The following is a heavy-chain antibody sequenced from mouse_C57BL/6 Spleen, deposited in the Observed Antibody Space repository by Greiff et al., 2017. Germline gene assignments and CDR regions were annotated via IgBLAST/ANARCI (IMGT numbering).Heavy chain of an antibody. V-gene: IGHV5-4*01. CDR3: ARVGGYDYDGAMDY. CDR2: ISDGGSYT. CDR1: GFTFSSYA. D-gene: IGHD2-4*01. J-gene: IGHJ4*01. Sequence: EVQGVESGGGLVKPGGSLKLSCAASGFTFSSYAMSWVRQTPEKRLEWVATISDGGSYTYYPDNVKGRFTISRDNAKNNLYLQMSHLKSEDTAMYYCARVGGYDYDGAMDYWGQGTSVTVSS.